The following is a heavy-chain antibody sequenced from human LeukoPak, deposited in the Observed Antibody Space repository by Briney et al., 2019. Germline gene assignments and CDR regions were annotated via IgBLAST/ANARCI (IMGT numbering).Heavy chain of an antibody. CDR1: GFTFTSSA. CDR2: IVVGSGNT. D-gene: IGHD3-22*01. Sequence: SVKVSCKASGFTFTSSAMQWVRQARGQRLEWIGWIVVGSGNTNYAQKFQERVTITRDMSTSTAYMELSSLRSEDTAVYYCARSRVGGYYYDSSGYESWGQGTLVTVSS. CDR3: ARSRVGGYYYDSSGYES. J-gene: IGHJ4*02. V-gene: IGHV1-58*02.